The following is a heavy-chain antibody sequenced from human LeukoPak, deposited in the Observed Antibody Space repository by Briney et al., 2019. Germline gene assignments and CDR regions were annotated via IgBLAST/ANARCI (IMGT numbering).Heavy chain of an antibody. Sequence: GASVKVSCKASGYTFTGYYMHWVRQAPGQGLEWMGWINPNSGGTNYSQKFQGRVTMTRDTYISTAYMELSRLRSDDTAVYYCARGFMITFGGVIVIFRDWGQGTLVTVSS. D-gene: IGHD3-16*02. V-gene: IGHV1-2*02. J-gene: IGHJ4*02. CDR3: ARGFMITFGGVIVIFRD. CDR2: INPNSGGT. CDR1: GYTFTGYY.